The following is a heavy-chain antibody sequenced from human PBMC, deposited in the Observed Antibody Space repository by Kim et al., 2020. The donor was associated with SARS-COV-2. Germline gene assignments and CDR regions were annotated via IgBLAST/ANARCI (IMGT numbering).Heavy chain of an antibody. D-gene: IGHD6-19*01. J-gene: IGHJ4*02. CDR2: IYYSGST. Sequence: SETLSLTCTVSGGSISSSSYYLGWIRQPPGKGLEWIGSIYYSGSTYYNPSLKSRVTISVDTSKNQFSLKLSSVTAADTAVYYCAREGSSGIFYWGQGTLV. CDR1: GGSISSSSYY. CDR3: AREGSSGIFY. V-gene: IGHV4-39*02.